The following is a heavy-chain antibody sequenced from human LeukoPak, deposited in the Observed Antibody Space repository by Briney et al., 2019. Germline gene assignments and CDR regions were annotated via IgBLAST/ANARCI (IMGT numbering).Heavy chain of an antibody. CDR2: VNAYSGNT. Sequence: SETVSYKPSVYTVTTCGIIWVRQAPGQGLEWMGWVNAYSGNTNFTQKFQGRFTITTDKSTSPAYMGLSTLRADDTGVYYCARKGGQIDYWGQGTPVSVSS. D-gene: IGHD1-26*01. CDR3: ARKGGQIDY. V-gene: IGHV1-18*01. CDR1: VYTVTTCG. J-gene: IGHJ4*02.